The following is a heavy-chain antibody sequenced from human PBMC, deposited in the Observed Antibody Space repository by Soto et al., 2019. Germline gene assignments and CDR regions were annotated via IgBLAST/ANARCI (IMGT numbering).Heavy chain of an antibody. CDR3: ARRARYYYDSSGPNWFDP. V-gene: IGHV4-39*01. CDR1: GGSISSSSYY. D-gene: IGHD3-22*01. Sequence: QLQLQESGPGLVKPSETLSLTCTVSGGSISSSSYYWGWIRQPPGKGLEWIGSIYYSGSTYYNPSLKRRVNISVDTYKNQFSLKLSSVTAADTAVYYCARRARYYYDSSGPNWFDPWGQGTLVTVSS. J-gene: IGHJ5*02. CDR2: IYYSGST.